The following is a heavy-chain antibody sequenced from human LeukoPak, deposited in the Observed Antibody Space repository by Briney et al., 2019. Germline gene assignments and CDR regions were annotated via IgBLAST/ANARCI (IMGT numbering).Heavy chain of an antibody. CDR2: INPSGGST. J-gene: IGHJ4*02. V-gene: IGHV1-46*01. CDR1: GYTFTSYY. CDR3: ARVTAGMMTTVTHRTQQEEYFDY. D-gene: IGHD4-17*01. Sequence: GASVKVSCKASGYTFTSYYMHWVRQAPGQGLEWMGIINPSGGSTSYAQKFQGRVTMTRDTSTSTVYMELSSLRSEDTAVYYCARVTAGMMTTVTHRTQQEEYFDYWGQGTLVTVSS.